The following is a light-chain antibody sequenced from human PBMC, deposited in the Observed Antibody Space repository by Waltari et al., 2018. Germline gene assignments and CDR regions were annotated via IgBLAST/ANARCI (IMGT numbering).Light chain of an antibody. V-gene: IGKV4-1*01. Sequence: DILMTPTPQSLALCLWARATTTSTSTPSVVYSSNNKNYLAWYQQKPGQPPKLLIYWASTRESGVPDRFSGSGSGTDFTLTISSLQAEDVAVYYCQQYYSTPLTFGGGTKVEIK. CDR3: QQYYSTPLT. J-gene: IGKJ4*01. CDR2: WAS. CDR1: PSVVYSSNNKNY.